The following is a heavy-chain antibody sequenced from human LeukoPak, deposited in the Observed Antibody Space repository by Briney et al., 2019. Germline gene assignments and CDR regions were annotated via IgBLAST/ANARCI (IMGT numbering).Heavy chain of an antibody. CDR3: AKDLTATYYYDSSGYFPLDY. D-gene: IGHD3-22*01. J-gene: IGHJ4*02. V-gene: IGHV3-23*01. CDR1: GFTFSSYA. Sequence: GGSLRLSCAASGFTFSSYAMSWVRQAPGKGLEWVSAISGSGGSTYYADSVKGRLTISRDNSKNTLYLQMNSLRAEDTAVYYCAKDLTATYYYDSSGYFPLDYWGQGTLVTVSS. CDR2: ISGSGGST.